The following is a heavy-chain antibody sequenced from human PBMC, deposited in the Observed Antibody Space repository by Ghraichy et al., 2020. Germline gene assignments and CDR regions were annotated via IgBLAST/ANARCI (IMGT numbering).Heavy chain of an antibody. D-gene: IGHD3-10*01. V-gene: IGHV1-2*06. CDR3: ARSGRRGAWYLDY. CDR2: VNPASGGT. CDR1: GYTFDSFF. J-gene: IGHJ4*02. Sequence: ASVKVSCKASGYTFDSFFMHWVRQAPGQGLEWLGRVNPASGGTLYARKFEGRVAVTRDTSINTAYIELTSLTSDDTAVYFCARSGRRGAWYLDYWGQGALVTVSS.